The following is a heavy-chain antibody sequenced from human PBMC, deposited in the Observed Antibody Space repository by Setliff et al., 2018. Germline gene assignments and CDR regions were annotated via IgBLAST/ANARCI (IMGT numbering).Heavy chain of an antibody. V-gene: IGHV5-51*01. CDR2: IYPGDSDT. D-gene: IGHD3-22*01. CDR3: ARYDSSGYHYYYGMDV. Sequence: PGESLTISCKGSGYSFTSYWIGWVRQMAGKGLEWMGIIYPGDSDTRYSPSFQGQVTISAXXSISTAYLQWSSLKASDTAMYYCARYDSSGYHYYYGMDVWGQGTTVTVS. CDR1: GYSFTSYW. J-gene: IGHJ6*02.